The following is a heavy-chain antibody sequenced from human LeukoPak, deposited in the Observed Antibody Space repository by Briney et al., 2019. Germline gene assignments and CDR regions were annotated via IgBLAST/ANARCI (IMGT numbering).Heavy chain of an antibody. CDR2: IIPIVGIA. CDR1: GGTFRNYA. D-gene: IGHD3-10*01. J-gene: IGHJ3*02. Sequence: SVKVSCKASGGTFRNYASSWVRQAPGQGLEWMGRIIPIVGIANYAQKFQGRVTITADKSTSTAYMELRSLRSEDAAVYYCARKDPGIDAFDNWGQGTMVTVSS. CDR3: ARKDPGIDAFDN. V-gene: IGHV1-69*04.